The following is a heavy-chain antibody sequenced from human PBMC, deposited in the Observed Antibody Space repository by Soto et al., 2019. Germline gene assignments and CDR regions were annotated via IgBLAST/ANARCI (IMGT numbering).Heavy chain of an antibody. CDR2: IFSSGTT. V-gene: IGHV4-30-4*02. D-gene: IGHD3-16*01. CDR3: ARVPSTFDFYYATDV. CDR1: GDSIGSGNKY. J-gene: IGHJ6*02. Sequence: PSETLSLTCTVSGDSIGSGNKYWSWIRQAPGKGLEWIGYIFSSGTTYYNPSLKSRLTMSLDTSQNQFSLKLNSVTAADTAVYFCARVPSTFDFYYATDVWGQGNTVTVSS.